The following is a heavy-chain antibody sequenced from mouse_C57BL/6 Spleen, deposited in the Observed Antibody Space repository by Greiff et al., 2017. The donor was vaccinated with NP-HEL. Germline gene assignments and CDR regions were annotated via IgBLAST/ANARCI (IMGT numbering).Heavy chain of an antibody. Sequence: VQLQQSGAELARPGASVKLSCKASGYTFTSYGISWVKQRTGQGLEWIGEIYPRSGNTYYNEKFKGKATLTADKSSSTAYMELRSLTSEDSAVYFCARRRDDYDPFDYWGQGTTLTVSS. D-gene: IGHD2-4*01. CDR2: IYPRSGNT. J-gene: IGHJ2*01. V-gene: IGHV1-81*01. CDR1: GYTFTSYG. CDR3: ARRRDDYDPFDY.